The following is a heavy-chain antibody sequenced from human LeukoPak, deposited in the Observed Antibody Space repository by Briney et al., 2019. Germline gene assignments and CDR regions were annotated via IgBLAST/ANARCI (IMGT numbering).Heavy chain of an antibody. CDR1: GFTFSTYW. D-gene: IGHD3-9*01. J-gene: IGHJ4*02. CDR2: ISGSGGST. CDR3: ANEPRGYYDILTGYYSFGY. Sequence: GGSLRLSCAASGFTFSTYWMSWVRQAPGKGLEWVSAISGSGGSTYYADSVKGRFTISRDNSKNTLYLQMNSLRAEDTAVYYCANEPRGYYDILTGYYSFGYWGQGTLVTVSS. V-gene: IGHV3-23*01.